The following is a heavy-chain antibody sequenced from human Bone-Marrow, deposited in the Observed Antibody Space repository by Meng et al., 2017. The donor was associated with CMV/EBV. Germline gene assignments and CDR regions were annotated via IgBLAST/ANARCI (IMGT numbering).Heavy chain of an antibody. D-gene: IGHD1-14*01. J-gene: IGHJ4*02. CDR1: RFSLNTRGVG. CDR3: AHTPSAGDFDY. V-gene: IGHV2-5*02. CDR2: IYWDDDK. Sequence: TCNFSRFSLNTRGVGVRWIRQPPGKALEWLALIYWDDDKRYSPSLRSRLTITKDTSKNQVVLKMTNMAPVDTATYYCAHTPSAGDFDYWGQGTLVTVSS.